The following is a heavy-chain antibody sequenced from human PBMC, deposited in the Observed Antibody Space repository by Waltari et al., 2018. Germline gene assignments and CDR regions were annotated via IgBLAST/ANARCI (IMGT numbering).Heavy chain of an antibody. J-gene: IGHJ4*02. Sequence: QVQLQESGPGLATPSQTLSLTCTVSGDSIRRGSYYWTWLRQPAGKGREWIGLIYKSGSTNYNPSLKTRLSISVNESNNQLSLTLKSVTGADTAVYYCARDRGPDVNEAMGLDYWGQGTRVTVSS. CDR1: GDSIRRGSYY. CDR2: IYKSGST. CDR3: ARDRGPDVNEAMGLDY. D-gene: IGHD3-10*01. V-gene: IGHV4-61*02.